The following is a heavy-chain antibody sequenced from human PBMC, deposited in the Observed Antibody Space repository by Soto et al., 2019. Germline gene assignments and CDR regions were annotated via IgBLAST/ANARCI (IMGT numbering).Heavy chain of an antibody. D-gene: IGHD2-15*01. V-gene: IGHV4-59*01. Sequence: PSETLSLTCTVSGGSISSYYWSWIRQPPGKGLEWIGYIYYSGSTNYNPSLKSRVTLSVDTSKNQFSLKLSSVTAADTAVYYCARRIDHLSNWFDPWGQGTLVTVSS. CDR2: IYYSGST. J-gene: IGHJ5*02. CDR1: GGSISSYY. CDR3: ARRIDHLSNWFDP.